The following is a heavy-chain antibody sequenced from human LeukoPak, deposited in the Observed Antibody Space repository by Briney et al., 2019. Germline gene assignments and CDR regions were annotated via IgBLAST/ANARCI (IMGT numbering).Heavy chain of an antibody. V-gene: IGHV3-23*01. CDR2: ISGSGGST. CDR1: GFTFSSYA. Sequence: GGSLRLSSAASGFTFSSYAMSWVRQAPGKGLEWVSAISGSGGSTYYADSVKGRFTISRDNSKNTLYLQMNSLRAEDTAVYYCAKVALLWFRELFPQYYFDYWGQGTLVTVSS. J-gene: IGHJ4*02. D-gene: IGHD3-10*01. CDR3: AKVALLWFRELFPQYYFDY.